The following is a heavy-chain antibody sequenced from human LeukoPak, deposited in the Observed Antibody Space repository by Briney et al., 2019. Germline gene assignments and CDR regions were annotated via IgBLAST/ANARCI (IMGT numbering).Heavy chain of an antibody. CDR2: ISSSGSTT. Sequence: GGSLRLSCAASGFTFSDYYMSWLRQAPGRGLEAVSYISSSGSTTYYTDSVKGRFTISRDNAKNSLYLQMNSLRPEDTAVYYCASSYCGGNCLVSWGQGTLVTVSS. CDR1: GFTFSDYY. CDR3: ASSYCGGNCLVS. V-gene: IGHV3-11*01. D-gene: IGHD2-21*02. J-gene: IGHJ5*02.